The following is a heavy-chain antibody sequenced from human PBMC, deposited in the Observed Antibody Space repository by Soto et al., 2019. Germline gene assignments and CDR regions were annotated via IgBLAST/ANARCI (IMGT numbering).Heavy chain of an antibody. Sequence: SETLSLTCAVYGGSFSGYYWSWIRQPPGKGLEWIGEINHSGSTNYNPSLKSRVTISVDTSKNQFSLKLSSVTAADTAVYYCARGAVREELRGAYCSGGSCYPGPDFDYWGQGTLVTGSS. J-gene: IGHJ4*02. CDR2: INHSGST. CDR1: GGSFSGYY. V-gene: IGHV4-34*01. CDR3: ARGAVREELRGAYCSGGSCYPGPDFDY. D-gene: IGHD2-15*01.